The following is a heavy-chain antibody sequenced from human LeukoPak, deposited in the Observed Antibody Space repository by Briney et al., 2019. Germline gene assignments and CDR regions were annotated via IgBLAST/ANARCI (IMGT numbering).Heavy chain of an antibody. CDR3: ARAKSGTYYYDSSGYYEGYYFDY. CDR2: IYHSGST. CDR1: GGSISSGGYS. Sequence: NTSETLSLTCAVSGGSISSGGYSWSWIRQPPGKGLEWIGYIYHSGSTYYNPSLKTRLTISVHRSKNQFSLKLSSVTAADTAVYYCARAKSGTYYYDSSGYYEGYYFDYWGQGTLATVSS. D-gene: IGHD3-22*01. J-gene: IGHJ4*02. V-gene: IGHV4-30-2*01.